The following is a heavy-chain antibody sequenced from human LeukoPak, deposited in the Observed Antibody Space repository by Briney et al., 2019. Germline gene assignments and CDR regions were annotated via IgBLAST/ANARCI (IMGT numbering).Heavy chain of an antibody. CDR1: GYTFTGYY. D-gene: IGHD4-23*01. Sequence: ASVKVSCKASGYTFTGYYMHLVRQAPGQGLEWMGWINPNSGGTNYAQKFQGRVTMTRDTSISTAYMELSSLRSEDTAVYYCARGRYGGDDALDIWGQGTMVTVSS. J-gene: IGHJ3*02. CDR3: ARGRYGGDDALDI. CDR2: INPNSGGT. V-gene: IGHV1-2*02.